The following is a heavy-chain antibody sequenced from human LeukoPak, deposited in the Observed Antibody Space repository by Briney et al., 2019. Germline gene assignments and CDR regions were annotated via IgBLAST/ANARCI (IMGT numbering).Heavy chain of an antibody. V-gene: IGHV4-34*01. CDR3: ARPRLLYGSGPTLV. CDR1: GGSFSGYY. D-gene: IGHD3-10*01. Sequence: SETLSLTCTVYGGSFSGYYWSWLRQPPGKGLEWIGEINYSGSTNYNPSLKSRVTISVDTSKNQFSLKLNSVTAADTAVYYCARPRLLYGSGPTLVWGPGTLVTVSS. CDR2: INYSGST. J-gene: IGHJ4*02.